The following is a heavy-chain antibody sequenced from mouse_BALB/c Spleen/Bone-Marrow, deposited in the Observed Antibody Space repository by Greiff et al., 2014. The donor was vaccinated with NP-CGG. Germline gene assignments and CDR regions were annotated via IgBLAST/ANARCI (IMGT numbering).Heavy chain of an antibody. CDR2: IRLKSNNYAT. CDR3: TRPFAY. CDR1: GFTFSNYW. J-gene: IGHJ3*01. Sequence: LQQSGGGLVQPGGSMKLSCVASGFTFSNYWMNWVRQSPEKGLEWVAEIRLKSNNYATHYAESVKGRFTISRDDSKSSVYLQMNNSRAEDTGIYYCTRPFAYWGQGTLVTVSA. V-gene: IGHV6-6*02.